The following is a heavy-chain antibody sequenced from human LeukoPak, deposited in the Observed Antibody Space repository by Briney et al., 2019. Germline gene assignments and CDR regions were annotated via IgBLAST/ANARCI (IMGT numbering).Heavy chain of an antibody. D-gene: IGHD2-15*01. CDR3: VRGGVVVVAANHYYGMDA. V-gene: IGHV3-30*04. J-gene: IGHJ6*02. CDR1: GVTFRNFP. Sequence: GGSLRLSCAASGVTFRNFPMHWVRQAPGKGLEWVAVISSDGGKKYYTDSVKGRFTISRDNSNNTLYLQMNRLRAEDTAVYYCVRGGVVVVAANHYYGMDAWGQGTTVTVSS. CDR2: ISSDGGKK.